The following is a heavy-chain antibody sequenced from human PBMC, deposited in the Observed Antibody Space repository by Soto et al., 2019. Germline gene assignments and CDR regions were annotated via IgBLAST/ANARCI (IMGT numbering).Heavy chain of an antibody. CDR2: IATYNSNR. D-gene: IGHD3-10*01. J-gene: IGHJ5*02. Sequence: HLVQSGPEVKKPGVSITVSCKTSGDTFTNFGLSWVRQAPGQGLEWMGWIATYNSNRNYAQKFQGRLTLTTDTSTSTAYMELKSLRYDDTAVYYRATVLRGVVNWFDPWGQGTLVTVSS. CDR1: GDTFTNFG. CDR3: ATVLRGVVNWFDP. V-gene: IGHV1-18*01.